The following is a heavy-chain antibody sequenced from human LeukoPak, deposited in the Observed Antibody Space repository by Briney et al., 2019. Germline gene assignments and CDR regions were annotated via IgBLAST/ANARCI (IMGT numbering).Heavy chain of an antibody. CDR1: GFTFSSYS. D-gene: IGHD3-3*01. Sequence: GGSLRLSCAASGFTFSSYSMNWVRQAPGKGLEWVSSISSSSSYIYYADSVKGRFTISRDNAKNSLYLQMNSLRAEDTVVYYCARVDDFWSGRDYWGQGTLVTVSS. J-gene: IGHJ4*02. CDR2: ISSSSSYI. CDR3: ARVDDFWSGRDY. V-gene: IGHV3-21*01.